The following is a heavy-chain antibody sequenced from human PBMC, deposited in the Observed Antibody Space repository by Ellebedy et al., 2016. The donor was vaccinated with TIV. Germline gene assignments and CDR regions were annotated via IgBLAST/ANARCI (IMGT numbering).Heavy chain of an antibody. J-gene: IGHJ6*02. V-gene: IGHV6-1*01. CDR3: AREPADSVYDSSYYYYGMDA. D-gene: IGHD5/OR15-5a*01. Sequence: HSQTLSLTCAISGDSVSSRSAAWNWIRQSPSRGLEWLGRTYFRSKWYIDYEASVKSRITIDPDTPNNQFTLQLTSVTPEDTAVYYCAREPADSVYDSSYYYYGMDAWGQGTPVTVSS. CDR1: GDSVSSRSAA. CDR2: TYFRSKWYI.